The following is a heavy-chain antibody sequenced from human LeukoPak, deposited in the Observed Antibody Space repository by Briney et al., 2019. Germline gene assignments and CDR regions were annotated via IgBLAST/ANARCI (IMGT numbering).Heavy chain of an antibody. D-gene: IGHD4-17*01. CDR2: INPSGVST. CDR1: GYTLTTYY. Sequence: ASVKVSYKASGYTLTTYYMHWVRQAPGQGVEWMGMINPSGVSTSYARKFQGRVTMTRDTSTSTVYMELSSLRSEDTAVYYCARDLYGDYGVPGSWGQGTLVTVSS. CDR3: ARDLYGDYGVPGS. V-gene: IGHV1-46*01. J-gene: IGHJ5*02.